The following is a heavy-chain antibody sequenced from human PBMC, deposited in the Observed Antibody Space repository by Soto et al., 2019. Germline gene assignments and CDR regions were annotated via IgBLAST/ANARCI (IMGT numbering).Heavy chain of an antibody. CDR2: IIPIFGTA. V-gene: IGHV1-69*01. J-gene: IGHJ4*02. CDR1: GGTFSSYA. D-gene: IGHD1-26*01. CDR3: ARDPGGGSYSRPDS. Sequence: QVQLVQSGAEVKKPGSSVKVSCKASGGTFSSYAISWVRQAPGQGLEWMGGIIPIFGTANYAQKFQGRVTITADEPTSTAYRGLRSRRSEDTAVFYWARDPGGGSYSRPDSWGQGTLFPVSS.